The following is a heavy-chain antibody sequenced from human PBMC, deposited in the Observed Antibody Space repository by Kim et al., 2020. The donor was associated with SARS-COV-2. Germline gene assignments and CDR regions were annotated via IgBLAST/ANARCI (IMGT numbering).Heavy chain of an antibody. CDR3: ARKGFGELSFSFYFDY. CDR1: GYTFTSYA. V-gene: IGHV7-4-1*02. Sequence: ASVKVSCKASGYTFTSYAMNWVRQAPGQGLEWMGWINTNTGNPTYAQGFTGRFVFSLDTSVSTAYLQISSLKAEDTAVYYCARKGFGELSFSFYFDYWGQGTLVTVSS. D-gene: IGHD3-10*01. J-gene: IGHJ4*02. CDR2: INTNTGNP.